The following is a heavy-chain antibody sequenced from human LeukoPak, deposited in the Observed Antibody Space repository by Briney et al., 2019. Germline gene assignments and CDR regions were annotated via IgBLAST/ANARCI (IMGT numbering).Heavy chain of an antibody. V-gene: IGHV1-69*05. CDR1: GGTFSSYA. CDR2: IIPIFGTA. J-gene: IGHJ5*02. D-gene: IGHD3-3*01. CDR3: ARESGITIFGVVIDNNWFDP. Sequence: GASVKVSCKASGGTFSSYAISWVRQAPGQGLEWMGRIIPIFGTANYAQKFQGRVTITTDESTSTAYMELSSLRSEYTAVYYCARESGITIFGVVIDNNWFDPWGQGTLVTVSS.